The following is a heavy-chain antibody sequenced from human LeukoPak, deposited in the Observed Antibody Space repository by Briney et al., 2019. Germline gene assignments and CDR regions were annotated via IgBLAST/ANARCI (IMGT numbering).Heavy chain of an antibody. J-gene: IGHJ6*03. CDR1: GFTFDDYA. Sequence: GGSLRLSCAASGFTFDDYAMNWVRQAPGKGLEWVSSISSSSSYIYYADSVKGRFTISRDNAKNSLYLQMNSLRAEDTAVYYCARGGCSSTICPSYYYYYMDVWGKGTTVTVSS. CDR3: ARGGCSSTICPSYYYYYMDV. V-gene: IGHV3-21*01. CDR2: ISSSSSYI. D-gene: IGHD2-2*01.